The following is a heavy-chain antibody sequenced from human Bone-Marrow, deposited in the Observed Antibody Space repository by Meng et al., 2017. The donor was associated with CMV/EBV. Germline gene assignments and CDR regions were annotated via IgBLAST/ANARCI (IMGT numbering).Heavy chain of an antibody. CDR1: GGSFSGYY. CDR2: INHSGST. CDR3: ARGREGDYFDY. Sequence: GSLRLSCAVYGGSFSGYYWSWIRQPPGKGLEWIGEINHSGSTNYNPSLKSRVTISVDTSKNQFSLKLSSGTAADTAVYYCARGREGDYFDYWGQGTLVTVSS. V-gene: IGHV4-34*01. D-gene: IGHD3-16*01. J-gene: IGHJ4*02.